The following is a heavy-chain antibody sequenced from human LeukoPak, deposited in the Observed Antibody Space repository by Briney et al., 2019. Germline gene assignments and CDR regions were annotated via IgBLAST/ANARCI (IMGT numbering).Heavy chain of an antibody. V-gene: IGHV4-31*03. CDR2: IYYSGNT. Sequence: SETLSLTCTVSGGSISSGGYYWSWIRQHPGKGLEWIGYIYYSGNTCYNPSLESRVTISVDTSKNQFSLKLSSVTAADTAVYYCAGYSLDYDFWSGYYGYFDYWGQGTLVTVSS. CDR3: AGYSLDYDFWSGYYGYFDY. CDR1: GGSISSGGYY. D-gene: IGHD3-3*01. J-gene: IGHJ4*02.